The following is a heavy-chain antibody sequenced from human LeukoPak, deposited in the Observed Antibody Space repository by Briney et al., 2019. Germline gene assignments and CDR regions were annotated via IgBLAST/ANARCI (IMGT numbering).Heavy chain of an antibody. J-gene: IGHJ3*02. CDR1: DGSFSGYY. CDR2: INHSGST. V-gene: IGHV4-34*01. Sequence: SETLSLTCAVYDGSFSGYYWRRIRQPPGKGLEWIGEINHSGSTNYNPSLKSRVTISVDTSKNQFSLKLSSVTAADTAVYYCARPRLVLRTRDAFDIWGQGTMVTVSS. CDR3: ARPRLVLRTRDAFDI. D-gene: IGHD6-19*01.